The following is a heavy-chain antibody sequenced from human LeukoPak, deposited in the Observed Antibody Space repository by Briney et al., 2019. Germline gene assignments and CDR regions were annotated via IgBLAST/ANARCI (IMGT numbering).Heavy chain of an antibody. D-gene: IGHD3-22*01. CDR2: FSGNGGAT. CDR3: TTLLTMIH. CDR1: GFTFSNCA. J-gene: IGHJ4*02. V-gene: IGHV3-23*01. Sequence: GGSLRLSCAASGFTFSNCAMSWFRQAPGKGLEWVSSFSGNGGATYYADSVKGRFTISREHSKNMLYLQMNSLRAEDTAVYYCTTLLTMIHWGQGTLVTVSS.